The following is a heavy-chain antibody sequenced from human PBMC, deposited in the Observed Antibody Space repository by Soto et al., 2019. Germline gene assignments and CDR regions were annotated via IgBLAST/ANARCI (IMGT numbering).Heavy chain of an antibody. V-gene: IGHV5-51*01. Sequence: GESLKISCKGSGYSFTSDCISWLRQMPGKGLEWMGIIYPGDSDTRYSPSFQGQVTISADKSISTAYLQWSSLKASDTAMYYCARAISYYYDSSGYQADAFDIWGQGTMVTVSS. J-gene: IGHJ3*02. CDR3: ARAISYYYDSSGYQADAFDI. CDR2: IYPGDSDT. D-gene: IGHD3-22*01. CDR1: GYSFTSDC.